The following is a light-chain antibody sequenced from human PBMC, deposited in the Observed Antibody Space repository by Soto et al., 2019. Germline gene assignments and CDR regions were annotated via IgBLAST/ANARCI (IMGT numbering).Light chain of an antibody. CDR1: SSNIGAYYD. V-gene: IGLV1-40*01. J-gene: IGLJ1*01. Sequence: QSVLTQPPSVSGAPGQRVTISCTGSSSNIGAYYDVHWYQQVPGTAPKLLIFSNTNRPSGVPDRFSGSKSGTSATLGITGFQTGDEADYYCGSWDSSLSAYVFGTGTKVTVL. CDR3: GSWDSSLSAYV. CDR2: SNT.